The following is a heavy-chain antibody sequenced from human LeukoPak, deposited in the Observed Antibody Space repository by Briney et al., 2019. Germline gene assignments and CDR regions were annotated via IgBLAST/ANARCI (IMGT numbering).Heavy chain of an antibody. Sequence: GTPRLSCAASGFTFSSYEMNWVRQAQGKGLEWVSYISSSGSTIYYADPVKGRFTIYRDNTKNSLYLQMNSLGAEDTAVYYCTRERRKYGGNSFDYWGQGTLVTVSS. CDR2: ISSSGSTI. CDR3: TRERRKYGGNSFDY. CDR1: GFTFSSYE. J-gene: IGHJ4*02. D-gene: IGHD4-23*01. V-gene: IGHV3-48*03.